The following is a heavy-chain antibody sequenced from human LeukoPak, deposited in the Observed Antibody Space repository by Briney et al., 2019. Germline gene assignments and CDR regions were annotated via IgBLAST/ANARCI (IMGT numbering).Heavy chain of an antibody. V-gene: IGHV3-23*01. D-gene: IGHD3-22*01. J-gene: IGHJ4*02. CDR2: ISGSGGST. Sequence: GGSLRLSCATSGFTFYTHAMSWVRQAPRKGLEWVSVISGSGGSTDYADSVKGRFTISRDNSKNTLYLQMNSLRAEDTAVYYCAKGNYYDSTGYYLTYPSDYWGQGTLVTVSS. CDR3: AKGNYYDSTGYYLTYPSDY. CDR1: GFTFYTHA.